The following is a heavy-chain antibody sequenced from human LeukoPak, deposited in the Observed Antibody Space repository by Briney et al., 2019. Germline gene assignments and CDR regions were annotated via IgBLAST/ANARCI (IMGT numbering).Heavy chain of an antibody. Sequence: GASVTVSFTASGYTFTSYGISWVRQAPGQGLEWMGWISAYNGNTNYAQKLQGRVTMTTDTSTSTAYMELRSLRSDDTAVYYCARDQGYSSGWSLGYWGQGTLVTVSS. CDR3: ARDQGYSSGWSLGY. V-gene: IGHV1-18*01. CDR2: ISAYNGNT. D-gene: IGHD6-19*01. CDR1: GYTFTSYG. J-gene: IGHJ4*02.